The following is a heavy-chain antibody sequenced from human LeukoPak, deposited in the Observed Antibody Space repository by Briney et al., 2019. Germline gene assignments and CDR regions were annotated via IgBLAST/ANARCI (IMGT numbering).Heavy chain of an antibody. J-gene: IGHJ6*02. Sequence: GGSLRLSCAASGFTFSYYWMHWVRQAPGKGLVRVSRIKGDGSSTSYAGSVKGRFTISRHNSKNTLYLQMNSLRAEDTAVYYCASAGGGSPTYYYYYYGMDVWGQGTTVTVSS. CDR1: GFTFSYYW. CDR2: IKGDGSST. D-gene: IGHD1-26*01. CDR3: ASAGGGSPTYYYYYYGMDV. V-gene: IGHV3-74*01.